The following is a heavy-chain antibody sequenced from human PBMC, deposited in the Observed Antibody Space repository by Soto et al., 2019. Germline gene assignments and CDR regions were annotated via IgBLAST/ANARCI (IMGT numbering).Heavy chain of an antibody. J-gene: IGHJ6*02. CDR3: ARLRDRHCSSASCSYYYYYGMDV. CDR2: IYPGDSDT. V-gene: IGHV5-51*01. D-gene: IGHD2-2*01. Sequence: GASLKISCKGSGYSFTSYWICWVRQMPGKGLEWRGIIYPGDSDTRHSPSFQGQVTISADKSISTAYLQWGSRKGSDTAMYYCARLRDRHCSSASCSYYYYYGMDVWGQGTTV. CDR1: GYSFTSYW.